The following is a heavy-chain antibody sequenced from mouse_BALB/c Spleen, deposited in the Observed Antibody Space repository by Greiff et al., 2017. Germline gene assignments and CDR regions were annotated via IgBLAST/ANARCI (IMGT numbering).Heavy chain of an antibody. CDR2: ISSGGSYT. Sequence: EVQLVESGGGLVKPGGSLKLSCAASGFTFSSYAMSWVRQSPEKRLEWVAEISSGGSYTYYPDTVTGRFTISRDNAKNTLYLEMSSLRSEDTAMYYCARDGLGREFAYWGQGTLVTVSA. D-gene: IGHD4-1*01. CDR3: ARDGLGREFAY. V-gene: IGHV5-9-4*01. J-gene: IGHJ3*01. CDR1: GFTFSSYA.